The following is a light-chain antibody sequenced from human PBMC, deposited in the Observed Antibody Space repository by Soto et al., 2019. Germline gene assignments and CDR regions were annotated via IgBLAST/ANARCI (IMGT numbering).Light chain of an antibody. CDR3: QQYYRSSIT. J-gene: IGKJ5*01. Sequence: DIQMTQSPSTLSASVVDRDTITCRASQSLNNYLAWYQQKPGKAPKLLIYDASTLERGVPSRFSGTGSGTEFTLTISSLQPDDFATYYCQQYYRSSITFGQGTRLEIK. V-gene: IGKV1-5*01. CDR1: QSLNNY. CDR2: DAS.